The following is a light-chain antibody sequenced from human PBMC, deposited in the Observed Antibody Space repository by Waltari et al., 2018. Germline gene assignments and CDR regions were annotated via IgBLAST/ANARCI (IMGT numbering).Light chain of an antibody. CDR3: QQSYRTPT. CDR2: AAS. Sequence: ILMTQSPSSLSASVGDRVTITCRASQNIDSYLNWYQQKLGKSPYLLIYAASTLQSGVPSRFSGSGSGTDFTLTISSLQPEDVATYFCQQSYRTPTFGQGTKVEIK. CDR1: QNIDSY. J-gene: IGKJ2*01. V-gene: IGKV1-39*01.